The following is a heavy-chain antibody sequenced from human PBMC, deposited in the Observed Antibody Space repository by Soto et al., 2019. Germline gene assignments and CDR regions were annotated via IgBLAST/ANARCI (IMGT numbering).Heavy chain of an antibody. CDR3: AKTFGDNWDSHYFDC. CDR1: GFTFSDHY. Sequence: EVQLVESGGGLVQPGGSLRLSCAASGFTFSDHYMDWVRQAPGKGLEWIGRVRNKANSYTTEYAASVKGRFTIYRDDSKNSLYLQMNSLKTEDTAVYYCAKTFGDNWDSHYFDCWGQGTLVTVSS. J-gene: IGHJ4*02. D-gene: IGHD1-7*01. V-gene: IGHV3-72*01. CDR2: VRNKANSYTT.